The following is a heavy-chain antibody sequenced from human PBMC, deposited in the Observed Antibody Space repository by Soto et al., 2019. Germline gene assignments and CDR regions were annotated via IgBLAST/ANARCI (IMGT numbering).Heavy chain of an antibody. CDR2: ISAYNGDT. CDR1: GYPFTSYG. J-gene: IGHJ5*02. Sequence: QVQVVQSGAEVKKPGASVKVSCKASGYPFTSYGINWVRQAPGQGLEWLGWISAYNGDTDYGQKFQGRFTMTTDTSTTTAYMELRSLRSDDTAVYYCARGKKFGWFDPWGQGTLVTVSS. CDR3: ARGKKFGWFDP. V-gene: IGHV1-18*01. D-gene: IGHD3-16*01.